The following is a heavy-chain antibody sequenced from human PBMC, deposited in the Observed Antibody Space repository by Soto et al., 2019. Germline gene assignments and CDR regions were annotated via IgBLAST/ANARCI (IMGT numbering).Heavy chain of an antibody. J-gene: IGHJ3*02. Sequence: GGSLRLSCAASGFTFSSYAMHWVRQAPGKGLEWVTLTSFDGSNKYYADSVRGRFTISRDSSKNTLYLQMNSLTAEDTAVYYCARDGATADAFDIWGQGTMVSVSS. CDR3: ARDGATADAFDI. CDR2: TSFDGSNK. D-gene: IGHD5-12*01. V-gene: IGHV3-30-3*01. CDR1: GFTFSSYA.